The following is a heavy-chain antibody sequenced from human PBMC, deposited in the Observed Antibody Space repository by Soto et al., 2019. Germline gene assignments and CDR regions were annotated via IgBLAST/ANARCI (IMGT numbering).Heavy chain of an antibody. CDR3: ARGVVVAANIDY. CDR1: GFTFSSYI. Sequence: GGSLRLSCAASGFTFSSYIMNWVRQAPGKGLEWVSSISSSSSYIYYADSVKGRFTISRDNAKNSLYLQMNSLRAEDTAVYYCARGVVVAANIDYWGQGTLVTVSS. CDR2: ISSSSSYI. D-gene: IGHD2-15*01. J-gene: IGHJ4*02. V-gene: IGHV3-21*01.